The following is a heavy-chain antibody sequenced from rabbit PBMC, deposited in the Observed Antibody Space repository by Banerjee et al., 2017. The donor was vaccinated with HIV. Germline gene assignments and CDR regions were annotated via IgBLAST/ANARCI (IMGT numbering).Heavy chain of an antibody. CDR3: ARSTSGYDIGDL. CDR1: GFSFSSGYW. V-gene: IGHV1S45*01. D-gene: IGHD1-1*01. Sequence: QEQLEESGGDLVKPERSLTLACTASGFSFSSGYWICWVRQAPGKGLEWIACIDAGSGSTYYASWAKGRFTISKPSSTTVTLQMTSLTAADTATYFCARSTSGYDIGDLWGPGTLVTVS. CDR2: IDAGSGST. J-gene: IGHJ6*01.